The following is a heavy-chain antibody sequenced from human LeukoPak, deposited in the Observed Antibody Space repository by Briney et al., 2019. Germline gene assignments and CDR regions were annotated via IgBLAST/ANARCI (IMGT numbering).Heavy chain of an antibody. V-gene: IGHV3-30*18. CDR1: GFTFSSYG. D-gene: IGHD3-3*01. J-gene: IGHJ6*02. Sequence: PGGSLRLSFAASGFTFSSYGMHWVRQAPGKGLEWVAVISYDGSNKYYADSVKGRFTISRDNSKNTLYLQMNSLRAEDTAVYYCAKVLRFLEWSLPLYGMDVWGQGTTVTVSS. CDR2: ISYDGSNK. CDR3: AKVLRFLEWSLPLYGMDV.